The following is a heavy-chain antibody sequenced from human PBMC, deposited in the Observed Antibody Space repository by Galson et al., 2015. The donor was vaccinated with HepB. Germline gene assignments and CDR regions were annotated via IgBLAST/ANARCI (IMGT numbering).Heavy chain of an antibody. Sequence: SLRLSCAASGFTFSSYAMSWVRQAPGKGLEWVSAISGSGGSTYYADSVKGRFTISRDNSKNTLYLQMNSLRVEDTAVYYCAKAPTTYYYDSSDALAAWGQGTLVTVSS. CDR1: GFTFSSYA. CDR3: AKAPTTYYYDSSDALAA. CDR2: ISGSGGST. J-gene: IGHJ4*02. V-gene: IGHV3-23*01. D-gene: IGHD3-22*01.